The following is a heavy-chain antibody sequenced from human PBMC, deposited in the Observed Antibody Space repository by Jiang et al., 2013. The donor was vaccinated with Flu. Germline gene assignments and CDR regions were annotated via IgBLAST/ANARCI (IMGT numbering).Heavy chain of an antibody. J-gene: IGHJ4*02. CDR3: ARGPYGDFYFDY. CDR1: GYLSLPYA. CDR2: INAGNGNT. D-gene: IGHD4-17*01. Sequence: KKPGASVKVSCKASGYLSLPYAMHWVRQAPGQRLEWMGWINAGNGNTRYSQKFQDRLTITRDTSATTAYMVLSSLSSTDTAMYFCARGPYGDFYFDYWGQGTLVTVSS. V-gene: IGHV1-3*01.